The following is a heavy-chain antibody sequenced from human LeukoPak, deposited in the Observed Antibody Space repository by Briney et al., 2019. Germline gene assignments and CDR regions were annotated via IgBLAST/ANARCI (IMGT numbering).Heavy chain of an antibody. J-gene: IGHJ6*03. CDR1: GGSISSYY. D-gene: IGHD2-2*01. V-gene: IGHV4-59*05. CDR2: IYYSGST. CDR3: ARLHIVVVPTAFMDV. Sequence: SETLSLTCTVSGGSISSYYWSWIRQPPGKGLEWIGSIYYSGSTYYNPSLKSRVTISVDTSKNQFSLKLSSVTAADTAVYYCARLHIVVVPTAFMDVWGKGTTVTVSS.